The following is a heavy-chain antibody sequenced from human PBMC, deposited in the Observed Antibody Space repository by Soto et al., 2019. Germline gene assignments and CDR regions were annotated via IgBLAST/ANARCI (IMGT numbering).Heavy chain of an antibody. CDR1: GFTFSSYA. CDR3: AKDNYGSGSYSWFDP. D-gene: IGHD3-10*01. V-gene: IGHV3-23*01. CDR2: ISGSGGST. J-gene: IGHJ5*02. Sequence: EVQLLESGGGLVQPGGSLRLSCAASGFTFSSYAMSWVRQAPGKGLEWVSAISGSGGSTYYADSVKGRFTISRDNSKNTLYLQMNSLSAEDTAVYYCAKDNYGSGSYSWFDPWGQGTLVTVSS.